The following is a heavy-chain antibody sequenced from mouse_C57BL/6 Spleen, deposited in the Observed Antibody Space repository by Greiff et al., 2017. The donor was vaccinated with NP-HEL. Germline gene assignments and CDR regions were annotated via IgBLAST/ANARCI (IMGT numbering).Heavy chain of an antibody. CDR3: ARWSGNSLFDY. Sequence: QVQLKQSGAELARPGASVKLSCKASGYTFTSYGISWVKQRTGQGLEWIGEIYPRSGNTYYNEKFKGKATLTADKSSSTAYMELRSLTSADSAVYFCARWSGNSLFDYWGQGTTLTVSS. D-gene: IGHD1-3*01. V-gene: IGHV1-81*01. J-gene: IGHJ2*01. CDR1: GYTFTSYG. CDR2: IYPRSGNT.